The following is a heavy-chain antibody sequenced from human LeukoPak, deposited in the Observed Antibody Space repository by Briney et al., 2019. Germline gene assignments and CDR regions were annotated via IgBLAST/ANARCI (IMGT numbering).Heavy chain of an antibody. CDR1: GFTFSSHG. CDR2: ISPSGDIT. D-gene: IGHD1-14*01. J-gene: IGHJ4*02. Sequence: GGSLGLSCAGSGFTFSSHGMDWVRQAPGKGLEWVSGISPSGDITYYADSVKGRLTISRGNAKNSLYLQMNSLRAEDTAVYYCARAGNDFSLDYWGQGTLVTVSS. CDR3: ARAGNDFSLDY. V-gene: IGHV3-48*04.